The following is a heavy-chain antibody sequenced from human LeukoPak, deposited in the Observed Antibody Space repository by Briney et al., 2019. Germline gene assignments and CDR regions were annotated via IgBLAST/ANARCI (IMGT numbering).Heavy chain of an antibody. CDR3: AKDEDYGSGSSDY. CDR2: IRGRGSGT. CDR1: GFTFSNYA. V-gene: IGHV3-23*01. Sequence: PGGSLRLSCAASGFTFSNYAMSWVRQAPGKGLEWVSAIRGRGSGTFYAESVKGRFTISRDSSKNTLFLQMNSLRAEDTAIYYCAKDEDYGSGSSDYWGQGTLVTVSS. J-gene: IGHJ4*02. D-gene: IGHD3-10*01.